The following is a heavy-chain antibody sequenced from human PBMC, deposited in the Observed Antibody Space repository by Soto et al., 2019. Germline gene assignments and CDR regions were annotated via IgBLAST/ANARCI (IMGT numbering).Heavy chain of an antibody. Sequence: TGGYLRLSCAASGFTFSSYAMRWVRLGPGKRLEWVSAISGSGGSTYYADSVKGRFTISRDNSKNTLYLQMNSLRAEDTAVYYCAKDLGSGVVTHYFDYWGQGTLVTVSS. CDR2: ISGSGGST. D-gene: IGHD3-3*01. CDR1: GFTFSSYA. V-gene: IGHV3-23*01. J-gene: IGHJ4*02. CDR3: AKDLGSGVVTHYFDY.